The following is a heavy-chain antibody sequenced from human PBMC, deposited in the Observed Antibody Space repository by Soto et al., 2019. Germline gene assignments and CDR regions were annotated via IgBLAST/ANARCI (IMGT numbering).Heavy chain of an antibody. D-gene: IGHD6-13*01. J-gene: IGHJ6*02. V-gene: IGHV1-69*13. CDR3: ARTVNSSRVRRAAYYYYYYGMDV. Sequence: SVKVSCKASGGTFSSYAISWVRQAPGQGLEWMGGIIPIFGTANYAQKFQGRVTITADESTCTAYMELSSLRSEDTAVYYCARTVNSSRVRRAAYYYYYYGMDVWGQGTTVTVSS. CDR2: IIPIFGTA. CDR1: GGTFSSYA.